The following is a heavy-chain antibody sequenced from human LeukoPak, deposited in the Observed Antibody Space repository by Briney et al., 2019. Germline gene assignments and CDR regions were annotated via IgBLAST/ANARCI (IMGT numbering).Heavy chain of an antibody. D-gene: IGHD3-22*01. CDR1: GGSISGYS. CDR2: LYYSGST. J-gene: IGHJ4*02. V-gene: IGHV4-59*01. Sequence: SETLSLTCAVSGGSISGYSWSWIRQPPGKGLEWIGFLYYSGSTNYNPSLKSRVTISVDTSKNQFSLKLSSVTAADTAVYYCARLGGYSYYYDSSGYRLGELDYWGQGTLVTVSS. CDR3: ARLGGYSYYYDSSGYRLGELDY.